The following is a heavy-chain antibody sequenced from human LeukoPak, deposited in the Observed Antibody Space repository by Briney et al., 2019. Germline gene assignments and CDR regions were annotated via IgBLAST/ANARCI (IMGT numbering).Heavy chain of an antibody. CDR2: FYASRGI. CDR1: GRYISDSH. D-gene: IGHD3-16*01. Sequence: PSETLSLTCTVSGRYISDSHGSWIRQAPGEGLEWIGEFYASRGINYNPSLRCRVSISFDMSKSQLSLTLTSVTAADTAVYYCATYYAAWGGRGHWGQGTLVTVSS. V-gene: IGHV4-59*01. CDR3: ATYYAAWGGRGH. J-gene: IGHJ4*02.